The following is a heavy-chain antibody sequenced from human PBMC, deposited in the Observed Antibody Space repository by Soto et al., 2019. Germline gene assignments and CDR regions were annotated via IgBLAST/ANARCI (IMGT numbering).Heavy chain of an antibody. V-gene: IGHV3-23*01. D-gene: IGHD3-10*01. CDR1: GFTFSSYA. Sequence: GGSLRLSCAASGFTFSSYAMSWVRQAPGKGLEWVSAISGSGGSTYYADSVKGRFTISRDNSKNTLYLQMNSLRAEDTAVYYCAKDVLWFGELSYYYMDVWGKGTTVTVSS. CDR3: AKDVLWFGELSYYYMDV. CDR2: ISGSGGST. J-gene: IGHJ6*03.